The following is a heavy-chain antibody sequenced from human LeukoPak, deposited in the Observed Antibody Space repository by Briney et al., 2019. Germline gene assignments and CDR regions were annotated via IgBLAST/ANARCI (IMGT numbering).Heavy chain of an antibody. CDR2: ISYDGSNK. V-gene: IGHV3-30*18. D-gene: IGHD3-3*01. Sequence: GGSLRLSCEASGFTFSSYGMHWVRQAPGKGLEWVAVISYDGSNKYYADSVKGRFTISRDNSKNTLYLQMNSLRAEDTAVYYCAKEGYYDFWSGYPIAPIDYWGQGTLVTVSS. CDR1: GFTFSSYG. CDR3: AKEGYYDFWSGYPIAPIDY. J-gene: IGHJ4*02.